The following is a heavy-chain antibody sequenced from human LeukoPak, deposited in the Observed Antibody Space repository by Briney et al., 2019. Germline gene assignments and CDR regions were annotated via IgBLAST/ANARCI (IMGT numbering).Heavy chain of an antibody. J-gene: IGHJ4*02. D-gene: IGHD3-22*01. V-gene: IGHV3-23*01. Sequence: GGSLRLSCAASGFTFSSYAMSWVRQAPGKGLEWVSAISGSGGSTYYADPVKGRFTISRDNSKNTLYLQMNSLRAEDTAVYYCARNIVVGDTDYFDYWGQGTLVTVSS. CDR1: GFTFSSYA. CDR2: ISGSGGST. CDR3: ARNIVVGDTDYFDY.